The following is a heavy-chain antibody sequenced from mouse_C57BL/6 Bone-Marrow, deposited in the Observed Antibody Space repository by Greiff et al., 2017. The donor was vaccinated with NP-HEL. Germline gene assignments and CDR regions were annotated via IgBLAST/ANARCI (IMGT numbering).Heavy chain of an antibody. CDR2: ISSGISTI. V-gene: IGHV5-17*01. J-gene: IGHJ3*01. Sequence: EVLLVESGGGLVKPGGSLKLSCAASGFTFSDYGMNWVRQAPEKGLEWVAYISSGISTIYYADTVKGLFTFSRDNAKNTQFLQMTSLRSEDTAMYYCASRRVSWFAYWGQGTLVTVSA. CDR1: GFTFSDYG. CDR3: ASRRVSWFAY.